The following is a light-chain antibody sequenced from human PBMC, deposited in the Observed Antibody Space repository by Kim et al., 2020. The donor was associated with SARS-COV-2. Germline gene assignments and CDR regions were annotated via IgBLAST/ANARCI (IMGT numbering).Light chain of an antibody. CDR2: DVS. V-gene: IGLV2-14*03. Sequence: QSALTQPAPVSGSPGQSITISCTGTSSDVGGYNYVSWYQQHPGKAPKLMIYDVSNRLSGVSNRFSGSKSGNTASLTISGLQTEDEADYYCSSYTTSTTRVFGGGTQLTVL. J-gene: IGLJ2*01. CDR1: SSDVGGYNY. CDR3: SSYTTSTTRV.